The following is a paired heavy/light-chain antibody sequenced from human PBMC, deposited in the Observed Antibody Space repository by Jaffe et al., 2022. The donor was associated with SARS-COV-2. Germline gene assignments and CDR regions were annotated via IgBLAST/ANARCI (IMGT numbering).Light chain of an antibody. J-gene: IGKJ1*01. CDR1: QRISIW. Sequence: DIQMTQSPSTLSASVGDRVTITCRASQRISIWLAWYQQKTGKVPKLLISKASILESGVPSRFSGSGSGTQFTLTISSLQPDDFATYYCQQYDSYYPTIGQGTKLEIK. CDR3: QQYDSYYPT. CDR2: KAS. V-gene: IGKV1-5*03.
Heavy chain of an antibody. Sequence: QVQLQESGPGLVKPSETLSLTCSVSGYSISSGYYWGWIRQPPGKGLEWIGSVHHSGTTYYNSSFNSRVAISADTSKNQFSLTVNSMTAADTAVYYCARVAPSDYWGQGTLVTVSS. V-gene: IGHV4-38-2*02. J-gene: IGHJ4*02. CDR1: GYSISSGYY. CDR3: ARVAPSDY. CDR2: VHHSGTT.